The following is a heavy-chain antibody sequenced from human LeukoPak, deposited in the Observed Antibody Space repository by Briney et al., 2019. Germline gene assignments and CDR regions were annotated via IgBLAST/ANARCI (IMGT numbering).Heavy chain of an antibody. CDR1: GGSFSSNTYY. CDR2: ISYSEST. V-gene: IGHV4-39*01. CDR3: ARHVGPDTRITMLRGVSFPRYNNWFDP. D-gene: IGHD3-10*01. J-gene: IGHJ5*02. Sequence: PSETLSLTCTVAGGSFSSNTYYWGWIRQPPGKGLEWIGSISYSESTYYNPSLKSRVTISVDTSKNQFSLELLSVAAADTAVYYCARHVGPDTRITMLRGVSFPRYNNWFDPWGQGTLDTVSS.